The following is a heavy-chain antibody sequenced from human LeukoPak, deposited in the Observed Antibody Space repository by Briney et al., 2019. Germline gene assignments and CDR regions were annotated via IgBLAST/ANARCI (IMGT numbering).Heavy chain of an antibody. CDR2: IYYSGST. V-gene: IGHV4-59*01. CDR1: GGSISSYY. D-gene: IGHD6-19*01. J-gene: IGHJ4*02. Sequence: PSETLSLTCTVSGGSISSYYWSWIRQPPGKGLEWIGYIYYSGSTNYNPSLKSRVTISVDTSKNQFSLKLSSATAADTAVYYCARESVAGAFDYWGQGTLVTVSS. CDR3: ARESVAGAFDY.